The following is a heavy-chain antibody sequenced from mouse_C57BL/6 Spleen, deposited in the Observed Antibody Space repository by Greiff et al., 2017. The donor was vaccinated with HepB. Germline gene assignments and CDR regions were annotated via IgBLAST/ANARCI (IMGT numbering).Heavy chain of an antibody. V-gene: IGHV1-69*01. CDR1: GYTFTSYW. CDR3: ARRDITTDWYFDV. J-gene: IGHJ1*03. Sequence: QVQLQQPGAELVMPGASVKLSCKASGYTFTSYWMHWVKQRPGQGLEWIGEIDPSDSYTNYNQKFKGKSTLTVDKSSSTAYMQLSSLTSEDSAVYYCARRDITTDWYFDVWGTGTTVTVSS. D-gene: IGHD1-1*01. CDR2: IDPSDSYT.